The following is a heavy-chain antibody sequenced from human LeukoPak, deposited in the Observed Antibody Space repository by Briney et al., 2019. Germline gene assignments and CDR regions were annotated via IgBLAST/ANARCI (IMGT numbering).Heavy chain of an antibody. J-gene: IGHJ5*02. D-gene: IGHD1-1*01. CDR2: INHSGST. V-gene: IGHV4-34*01. Sequence: KASETLSLTCAVYGGSFSGYHWSWIRQPPGKGLEWIGEINHSGSTNYNPSLKSRVTISVDTSKNQLSLKLSSVTAADTAVYYCAREDTGSFYNWFDPWGQGTLVTVSS. CDR3: AREDTGSFYNWFDP. CDR1: GGSFSGYH.